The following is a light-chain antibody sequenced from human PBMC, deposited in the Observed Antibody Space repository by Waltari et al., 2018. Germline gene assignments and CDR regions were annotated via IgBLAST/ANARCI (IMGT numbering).Light chain of an antibody. J-gene: IGLJ3*02. V-gene: IGLV4-69*01. CDR2: LNSDGSH. CDR1: SGHSSYA. CDR3: QTWGTGSGV. Sequence: QLVLTQSPSASASLGASVKLTCTLSSGHSSYAIAWHQQQPGKGPRYLMKLNSDGSHSKGDGLPDRFSGASSGAERYLTISSLQSEDEADYYCQTWGTGSGVFGGGTKLTVL.